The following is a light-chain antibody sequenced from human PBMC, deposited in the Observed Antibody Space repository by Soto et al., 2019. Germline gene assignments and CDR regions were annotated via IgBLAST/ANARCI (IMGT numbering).Light chain of an antibody. J-gene: IGKJ1*01. V-gene: IGKV1-5*03. CDR3: QQYNSYPWT. Sequence: DVHMTQSPSTLSASVGDRVTITCRASQRISSWLAWYQQKPGKAPKLLIYKASTLESGVPSNFSGSGSGTEFTLTISSLQPEDFATYYCQQYNSYPWTFGQGTKVDIK. CDR2: KAS. CDR1: QRISSW.